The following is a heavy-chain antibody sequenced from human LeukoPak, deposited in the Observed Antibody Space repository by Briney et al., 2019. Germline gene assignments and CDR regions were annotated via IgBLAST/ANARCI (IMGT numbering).Heavy chain of an antibody. CDR1: GGTFSSYT. Sequence: ASVKVSCKASGGTFSSYTISWVRQAPGQGLEWMGRIIPILGIANYAQKFQGRVTITADKSTSTAYMELSSLRSEDTAVYYCARVGCSSTSCYTNWFDPWGQGTLVTVSS. J-gene: IGHJ5*02. D-gene: IGHD2-2*02. CDR3: ARVGCSSTSCYTNWFDP. V-gene: IGHV1-69*02. CDR2: IIPILGIA.